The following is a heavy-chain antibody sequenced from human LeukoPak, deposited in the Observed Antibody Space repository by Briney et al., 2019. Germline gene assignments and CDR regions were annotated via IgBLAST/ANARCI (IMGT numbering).Heavy chain of an antibody. CDR2: IIPIFGTA. CDR1: GGTFSSYA. Sequence: GASVKVSCKASGGTFSSYAISWVRQAPGQGLEWMGGIIPIFGTANYAQKFQGRVTITADESTSTAYMELSSLRSEDTAVYYCAVAGVEMATIVNWFDPWGQGTLVTVSS. J-gene: IGHJ5*02. CDR3: AVAGVEMATIVNWFDP. V-gene: IGHV1-69*13. D-gene: IGHD5-24*01.